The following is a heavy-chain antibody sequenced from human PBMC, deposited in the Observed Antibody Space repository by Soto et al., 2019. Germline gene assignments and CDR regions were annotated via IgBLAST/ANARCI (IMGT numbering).Heavy chain of an antibody. V-gene: IGHV4-59*08. J-gene: IGHJ3*02. CDR2: IYYSGST. CDR3: ARQGIAAAGDTDAFDI. D-gene: IGHD6-13*01. CDR1: GGSISSYY. Sequence: QVQLQESGPGLVKPSETLSLTCTVSGGSISSYYWSWIRQPPGKGLEWIGYIYYSGSTNYNPSLKSRVTISVDTSKNQFSLKLSSVTAADTAVYYCARQGIAAAGDTDAFDIWGQGTMVTVSS.